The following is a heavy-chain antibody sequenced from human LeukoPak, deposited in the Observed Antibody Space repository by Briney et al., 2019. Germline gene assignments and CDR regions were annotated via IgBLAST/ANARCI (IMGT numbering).Heavy chain of an antibody. CDR1: GFKFIDAW. CDR2: LKSKAAGGTT. CDR3: TTNTNMGIRWYYFDY. J-gene: IGHJ4*02. D-gene: IGHD2-15*01. Sequence: GGSLRLSCAASGFKFIDAWMSWVRQAPGKGLEWVGRLKSKAAGGTTDYSAPVKGRFTISRDDSKNTLYLQMNSLKTVDTAVYFCTTNTNMGIRWYYFDYWGQGTLVTVSS. V-gene: IGHV3-15*01.